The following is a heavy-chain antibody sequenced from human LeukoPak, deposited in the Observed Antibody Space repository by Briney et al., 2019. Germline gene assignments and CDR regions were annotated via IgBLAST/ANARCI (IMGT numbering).Heavy chain of an antibody. V-gene: IGHV7-4-1*02. D-gene: IGHD3-10*01. CDR1: GYTFTSYA. J-gene: IGHJ6*03. Sequence: ASVKVSCKASGYTFTSYAMNWVRQAPGQGLEWMGWINTNTGNPTYAQGFTGRFVFSLDTSVSTAYLQISSLKAEDAAVYYCARGASMVYYYYYMDVWGKGTTVTVSS. CDR3: ARGASMVYYYYYMDV. CDR2: INTNTGNP.